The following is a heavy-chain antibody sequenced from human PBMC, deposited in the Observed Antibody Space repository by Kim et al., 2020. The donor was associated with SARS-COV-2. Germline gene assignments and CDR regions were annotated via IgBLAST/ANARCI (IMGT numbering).Heavy chain of an antibody. CDR1: GFTFSSYD. Sequence: GGSLRLSCAASGFTFSSYDMHWVRQATGKGLEWVSAIGTAGDTYYPGSVKGRFTISRENAKNSLYLQMNSLRAGDTAVYYCARGLSHYDILTGSNRQFSWFDPWGQGTLVTVSS. J-gene: IGHJ5*02. CDR2: IGTAGDT. D-gene: IGHD3-9*01. CDR3: ARGLSHYDILTGSNRQFSWFDP. V-gene: IGHV3-13*01.